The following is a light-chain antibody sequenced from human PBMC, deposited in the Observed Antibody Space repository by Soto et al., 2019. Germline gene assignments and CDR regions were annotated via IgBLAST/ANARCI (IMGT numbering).Light chain of an antibody. Sequence: IQLTQSPSSLSASVGDRVTITCRASQGISSYLAWYQQKPGKAPKFLIYAASTLQRGVPSRFSGSGSGTDFTLTISSLQPEDFATYFCQQLNSYPPTIGQGTELEIK. CDR2: AAS. CDR3: QQLNSYPPT. J-gene: IGKJ2*01. CDR1: QGISSY. V-gene: IGKV1-9*01.